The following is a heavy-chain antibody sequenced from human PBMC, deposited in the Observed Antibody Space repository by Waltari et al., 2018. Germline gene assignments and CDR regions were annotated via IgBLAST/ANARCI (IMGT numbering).Heavy chain of an antibody. CDR3: ARAGLGSPLQWLQLLDS. Sequence: EVQLVESGGGLIQPGGSLRLSCAASGFTINNNYMSWVRQAPGKGLGWVSVIYAGSGGTFYAESMKGRFTVSRDNSKNTLYLDLNSLTAEDTAVYYCARAGLGSPLQWLQLLDSWGRGTLVTVSS. V-gene: IGHV3-53*01. J-gene: IGHJ4*02. CDR2: IYAGSGGT. D-gene: IGHD5-12*01. CDR1: GFTINNNY.